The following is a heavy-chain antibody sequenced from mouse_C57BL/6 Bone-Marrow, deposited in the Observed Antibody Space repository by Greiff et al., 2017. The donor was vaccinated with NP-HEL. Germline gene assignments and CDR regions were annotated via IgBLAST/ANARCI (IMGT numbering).Heavy chain of an antibody. CDR3: ARDQGYYDFAY. CDR2: ISDGGSYT. CDR1: GFTFSSYA. V-gene: IGHV5-4*01. Sequence: EVQVVESGGGLVKPGGSLKLSCAASGFTFSSYAMPWVRQTPEKRLEWVATISDGGSYTYYPDNLKGRFTISRDNAKNNLCLQMGQLESEDTAMYYCARDQGYYDFAYWGQGTLVTVSA. D-gene: IGHD2-4*01. J-gene: IGHJ3*01.